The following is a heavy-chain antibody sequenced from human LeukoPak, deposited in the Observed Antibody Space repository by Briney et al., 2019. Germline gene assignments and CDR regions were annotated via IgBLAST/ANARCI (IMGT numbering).Heavy chain of an antibody. D-gene: IGHD2-2*01. CDR2: INHSGST. J-gene: IGHJ5*02. CDR1: GGSFGGYY. CDR3: ARGARYCSSTSCFPYNWFDP. V-gene: IGHV4-34*01. Sequence: PSETLSLTCAVYGGSFGGYYWSWIRQPPGKGLEWIGEINHSGSTNYNPSLKSRVTISVDTSKNQFSLKLSSVTAADTAVYYCARGARYCSSTSCFPYNWFDPWGQGTLVTVSS.